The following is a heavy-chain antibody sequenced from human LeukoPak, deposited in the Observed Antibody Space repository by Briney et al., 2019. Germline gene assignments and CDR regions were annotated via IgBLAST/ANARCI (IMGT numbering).Heavy chain of an antibody. CDR2: IYYSGST. J-gene: IGHJ6*02. V-gene: IGHV4-30-4*01. Sequence: SETLSLTCTVSGGSISSGDYYWSWIRQPPGKGLEWIGYIYYSGSTYYNPSLKSRVTISVDTSKNQFSLKLSSVTAADTAVYYCARGTTIEDDCSSTSCPDYGMDVWGQGTTVTVSS. CDR1: GGSISSGDYY. CDR3: ARGTTIEDDCSSTSCPDYGMDV. D-gene: IGHD2-2*01.